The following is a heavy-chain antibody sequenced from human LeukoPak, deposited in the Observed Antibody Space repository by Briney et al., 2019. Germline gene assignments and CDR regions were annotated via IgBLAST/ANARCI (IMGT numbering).Heavy chain of an antibody. CDR3: ARNDSSGYFDY. J-gene: IGHJ4*02. CDR2: VYHSGST. V-gene: IGHV4-38-2*01. Sequence: KSSETLSLTCAVSDYSISSGNYWGWIRQPPGKGLEWIGSVYHSGSTHYRPSLKSRVTISVDTSKNLFSLKLSSVTAADTAVYYCARNDSSGYFDYWGQGTLVTVSS. D-gene: IGHD3-22*01. CDR1: DYSISSGNY.